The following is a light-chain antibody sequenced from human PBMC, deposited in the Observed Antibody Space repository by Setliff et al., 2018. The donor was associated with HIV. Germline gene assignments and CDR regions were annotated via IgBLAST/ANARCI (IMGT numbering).Light chain of an antibody. V-gene: IGLV2-8*01. CDR1: SSDIGNYNF. J-gene: IGLJ1*01. CDR2: DVS. CDR3: SSYAGSDIYV. Sequence: QSALTQPPSASGSPGQSVTISCTGTSSDIGNYNFVSWYQQHPGKAPKLMIFDVSKRPSGVPDRFSGSKSGNTASLTVSGLQADDEADYYCSSYAGSDIYVFGTGTKVTVL.